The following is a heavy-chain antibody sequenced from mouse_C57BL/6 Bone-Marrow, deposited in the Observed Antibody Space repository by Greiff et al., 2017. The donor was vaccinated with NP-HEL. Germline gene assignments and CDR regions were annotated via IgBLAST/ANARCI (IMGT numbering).Heavy chain of an antibody. CDR1: GYTFTSYW. V-gene: IGHV1-50*01. CDR3: ARFYYGSSYFDY. CDR2: IDPSDSYT. J-gene: IGHJ2*01. D-gene: IGHD1-1*01. Sequence: QVQLQQPGAELVKPGASVKLSCKASGYTFTSYWMQWVHQTPGQGLEWIGEIDPSDSYTNYNQKFKGKATLTVDKSSSTAYMQLSSLTSEDSAVYDCARFYYGSSYFDYWGQGTTLTVSS.